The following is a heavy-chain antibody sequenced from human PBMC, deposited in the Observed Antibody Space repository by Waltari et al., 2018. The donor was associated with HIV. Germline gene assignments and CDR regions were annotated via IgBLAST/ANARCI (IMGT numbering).Heavy chain of an antibody. CDR2: IYPGDSDA. J-gene: IGHJ3*02. Sequence: EAQLVQSVAEVTEPGESLTIPFKRFGNIFAGHWGGGVRQMPGKGLEWMGVIYPGDSDAVYSPSFQGRVIMSTDSSISTVYLQWSSLRASDTAMYYCARRKGDYRTAFDTWGQGTMVTASS. CDR1: GNIFAGHW. V-gene: IGHV5-51*01. CDR3: ARRKGDYRTAFDT. D-gene: IGHD4-17*01.